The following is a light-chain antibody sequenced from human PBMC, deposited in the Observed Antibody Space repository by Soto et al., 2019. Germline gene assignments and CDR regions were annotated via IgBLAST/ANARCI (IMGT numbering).Light chain of an antibody. V-gene: IGLV2-23*01. Sequence: QSALTQPASVSGSPGQSITISCTGTFSDVGSYNLVSWYQQHPGKAPKLMIYEDTKRPSGVSNRFSGSKSGYTASLTISGRQAEDEADDYCCSYAGSSTVVFGGGTKLTVL. J-gene: IGLJ2*01. CDR2: EDT. CDR1: FSDVGSYNL. CDR3: CSYAGSSTVV.